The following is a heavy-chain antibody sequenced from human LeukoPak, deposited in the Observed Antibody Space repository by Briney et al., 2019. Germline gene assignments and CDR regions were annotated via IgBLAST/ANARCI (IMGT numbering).Heavy chain of an antibody. Sequence: PGGSLRLSCAASGFTFSSYAMHWVRQAPGKGLEWVAVISYDGSNKYYADPVKGRFTISRDNSKNTLYLQMNSLRAEDTAVYYCARDLDDVAAAGTVGYYFDYWGQGTLVTVSS. CDR1: GFTFSSYA. CDR3: ARDLDDVAAAGTVGYYFDY. CDR2: ISYDGSNK. J-gene: IGHJ4*02. V-gene: IGHV3-30*04. D-gene: IGHD6-13*01.